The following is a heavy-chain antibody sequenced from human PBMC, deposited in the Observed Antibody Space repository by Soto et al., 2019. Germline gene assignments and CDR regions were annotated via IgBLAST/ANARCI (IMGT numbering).Heavy chain of an antibody. CDR2: IAYDGRNK. J-gene: IGHJ4*02. Sequence: QVQLVESGGGVVQPGRSLRLSCAAAGFTFSSYAMHWVRQAPGKWLEWVAVIAYDGRNKYYADSVKGRFTISRDNSKNTRYLQMNSLRIEDTDVYYCARELERVFDYWGQGTLVTVTS. CDR1: GFTFSSYA. D-gene: IGHD1-1*01. V-gene: IGHV3-30*04. CDR3: ARELERVFDY.